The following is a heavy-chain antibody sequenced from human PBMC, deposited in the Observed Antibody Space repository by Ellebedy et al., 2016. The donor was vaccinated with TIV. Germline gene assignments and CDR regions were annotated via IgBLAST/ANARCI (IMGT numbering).Heavy chain of an antibody. Sequence: PGGSLRLSCAASGFTFDDYAMHWVRQTPGKGREWVAGISSNSVYIDYGDSVKGRFTISRANAKKSLYVQMNSLRVEDTALYYCAKDISGGIITGTNLADYYGMDVWGQGTTVTVSS. V-gene: IGHV3-9*01. J-gene: IGHJ6*02. CDR1: GFTFDDYA. CDR3: AKDISGGIITGTNLADYYGMDV. CDR2: ISSNSVYI. D-gene: IGHD1-7*01.